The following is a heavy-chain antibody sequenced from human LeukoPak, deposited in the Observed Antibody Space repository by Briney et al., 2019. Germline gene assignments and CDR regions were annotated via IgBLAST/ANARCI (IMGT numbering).Heavy chain of an antibody. CDR1: GGTFSSYA. CDR2: IIPIFGTA. J-gene: IGHJ4*02. CDR3: ASNGARTSSSYYFDY. Sequence: GASVKVSCTASGGTFSSYAISWVRQAPGQGLEWMGGIIPIFGTANYAQKFQGRVTITADESTSTAYMELSSLRSEDTAVYYCASNGARTSSSYYFDYWGQGTLVTVSS. D-gene: IGHD6-6*01. V-gene: IGHV1-69*13.